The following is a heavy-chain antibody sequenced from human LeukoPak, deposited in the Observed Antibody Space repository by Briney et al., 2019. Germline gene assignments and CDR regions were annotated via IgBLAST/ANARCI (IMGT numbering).Heavy chain of an antibody. CDR2: MNPNSGNT. CDR1: GYTFTSYD. Sequence: ASVKVSCKASGYTFTSYDINWLRQATGQGLEWMGWMNPNSGNTGYAQKFQGRVTITRNTSISTAYMELSSLRSEDTAVYYCARADYDFWSGYYYNWFDPWGQGTLVTVSS. CDR3: ARADYDFWSGYYYNWFDP. V-gene: IGHV1-8*03. J-gene: IGHJ5*02. D-gene: IGHD3-3*01.